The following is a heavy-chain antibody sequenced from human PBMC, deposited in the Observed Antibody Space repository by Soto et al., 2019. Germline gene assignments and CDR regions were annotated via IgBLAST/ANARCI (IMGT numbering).Heavy chain of an antibody. V-gene: IGHV3-30-3*01. J-gene: IGHJ4*02. Sequence: GGSLRLSCAASGFTFSTYAMHWARQAPGKGLEWVAIISYGGSIKYYADSVKGRFTISRDISKNTLYLQMNSLRVEDTAVYYCARDTAERYYDSSGYTLDYWGQGTLVTVSS. D-gene: IGHD3-22*01. CDR1: GFTFSTYA. CDR2: ISYGGSIK. CDR3: ARDTAERYYDSSGYTLDY.